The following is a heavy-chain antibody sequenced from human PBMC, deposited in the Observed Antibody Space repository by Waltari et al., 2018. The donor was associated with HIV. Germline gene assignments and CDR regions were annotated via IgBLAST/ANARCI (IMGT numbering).Heavy chain of an antibody. CDR2: IYYSGST. V-gene: IGHV4-39*01. J-gene: IGHJ4*02. CDR1: GGSIRSRSYY. CDR3: ARLGLRSSSWYGGAIDY. D-gene: IGHD6-13*01. Sequence: QLQLQESGPGLVKHSETLSLTCTVSGGSIRSRSYYWAWIRQPPGKGLAWIGSIYYSGSTYYNPALKSQVTLSVDTSKNQFSLKLSSVTAADTAVYYCARLGLRSSSWYGGAIDYWGQGTLVTVSS.